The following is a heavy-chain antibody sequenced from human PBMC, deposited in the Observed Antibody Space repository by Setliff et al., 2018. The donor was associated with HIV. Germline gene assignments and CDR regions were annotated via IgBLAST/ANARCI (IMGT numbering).Heavy chain of an antibody. CDR3: ARRTFGSGRFDP. CDR1: GDSISSGSYY. V-gene: IGHV4-61*09. Sequence: SETLSLTCTVSGDSISSGSYYWSWIRQPAGKGLEWIGQIHTSGSANYNPSLKSRITISLDTSKNQYSLNLSSVTAADTAVYYCARRTFGSGRFDPWGQGTLVTVSS. CDR2: IHTSGSA. D-gene: IGHD3-16*01. J-gene: IGHJ5*02.